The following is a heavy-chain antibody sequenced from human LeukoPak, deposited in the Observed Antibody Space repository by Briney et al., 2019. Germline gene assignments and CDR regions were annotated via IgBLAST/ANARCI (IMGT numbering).Heavy chain of an antibody. D-gene: IGHD1-26*01. V-gene: IGHV1-69*13. CDR1: GGTFSSYA. J-gene: IGHJ4*02. CDR2: IIPIFGTA. CDR3: ARVPGWELLEEEYYFDY. Sequence: SVKVSCKASGGTFSSYAISWVRQAPGQGLEWMGGIIPIFGTANYAQKFQGRVTITADESTSTAYMELSSLRSEDTAVCYCARVPGWELLEEEYYFDYWGQGTLVTVSS.